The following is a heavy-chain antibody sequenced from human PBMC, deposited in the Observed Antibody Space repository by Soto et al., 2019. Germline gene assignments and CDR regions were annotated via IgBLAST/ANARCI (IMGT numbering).Heavy chain of an antibody. CDR1: GYTLTELS. V-gene: IGHV1-24*01. CDR3: ATDPYCSSTSCLDV. CDR2: FDPEDGET. D-gene: IGHD2-2*01. Sequence: ASVKVSCKVSGYTLTELSMHWVRQAPGKGLEWMGGFDPEDGETIYAQKFQGRVTMTEDTSTDTAYMELSSLRSEDTAVYYCATDPYCSSTSCLDVWGKGTTVTVSS. J-gene: IGHJ6*04.